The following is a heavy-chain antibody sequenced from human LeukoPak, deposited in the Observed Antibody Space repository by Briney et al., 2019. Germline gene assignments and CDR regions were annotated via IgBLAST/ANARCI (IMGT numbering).Heavy chain of an antibody. V-gene: IGHV1-69-2*01. CDR2: VDPEDGET. CDR1: GYTFTDYY. D-gene: IGHD3-22*01. CDR3: ATDRTMIPEDY. J-gene: IGHJ4*02. Sequence: ASVKVSCKVSGYTFTDYYMHWVQQAPGKGLEWMGLVDPEDGETIYAEKFQGRVTITADTSTDTAYMELSSLRSEDTAVYYCATDRTMIPEDYWGQGTLVTVSS.